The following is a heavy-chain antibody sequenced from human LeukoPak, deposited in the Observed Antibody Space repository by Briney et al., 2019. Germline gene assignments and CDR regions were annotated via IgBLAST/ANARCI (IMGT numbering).Heavy chain of an antibody. J-gene: IGHJ3*02. Sequence: SETLSLTCAVYGGSFSGYYWSWIRQPPGKGLEWIGEINDSGRTNYNPSLKSRVTISVDTSKNQFSLKLTFVTAADTAVYYCARCCFGYWHTTYADDNAFDIWGQGTVVTVSS. CDR2: INDSGRT. CDR1: GGSFSGYY. D-gene: IGHD2-2*01. CDR3: ARCCFGYWHTTYADDNAFDI. V-gene: IGHV4-34*01.